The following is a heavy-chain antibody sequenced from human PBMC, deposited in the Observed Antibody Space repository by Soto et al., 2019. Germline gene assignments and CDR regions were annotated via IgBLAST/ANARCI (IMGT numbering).Heavy chain of an antibody. Sequence: PGGSLRLSCAASGFTFSSYSMNWVRQAPGKGLEWVSSISSSSSYIYYADSVKGRFTISRDNAKNSLYLQMNSLRAEDTAVYYCASVLGLGFLPLDAFDIWGQGTMVTVS. CDR3: ASVLGLGFLPLDAFDI. J-gene: IGHJ3*02. V-gene: IGHV3-21*01. CDR1: GFTFSSYS. D-gene: IGHD3-3*01. CDR2: ISSSSSYI.